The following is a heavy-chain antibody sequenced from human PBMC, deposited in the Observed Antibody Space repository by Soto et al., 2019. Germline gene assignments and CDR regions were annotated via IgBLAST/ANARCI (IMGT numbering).Heavy chain of an antibody. CDR2: ISYDGSNK. CDR3: AKVSSIAAPVGLGYFDY. CDR1: GFTFSSYG. D-gene: IGHD6-6*01. V-gene: IGHV3-30*18. Sequence: GGSLRLSCAASGFTFSSYGMHWVRQAPGKGLEWVAVISYDGSNKYYADSVKGRFTISRDNSKNTLYLQMNSLRAEDTAVYYCAKVSSIAAPVGLGYFDYWGQGTLVTVSS. J-gene: IGHJ4*02.